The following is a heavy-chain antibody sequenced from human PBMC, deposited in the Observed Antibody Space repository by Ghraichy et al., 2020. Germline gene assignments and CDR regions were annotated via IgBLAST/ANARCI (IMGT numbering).Heavy chain of an antibody. CDR1: GYTFTGYY. Sequence: ASVKVSCKASGYTFTGYYMHWVRQAPGQGLEWMGWINPNSGGTNYAQKFQGRVTMTRDTSISTAYMELSRLRSDDTAVYYCARDLSGYDSYYYYGMDVWGQGTTVTVSS. CDR2: INPNSGGT. CDR3: ARDLSGYDSYYYYGMDV. V-gene: IGHV1-2*02. D-gene: IGHD5-12*01. J-gene: IGHJ6*02.